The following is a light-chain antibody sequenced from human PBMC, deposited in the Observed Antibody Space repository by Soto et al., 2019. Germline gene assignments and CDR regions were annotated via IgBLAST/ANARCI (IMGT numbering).Light chain of an antibody. Sequence: QSVLTQPPSVSGAPGQRVTISCTGSSSNIGAGYDVHWYQQLPGTAPKLLIYGNTHRPSGVPDRFAGSKSGTSASLAITGVQAGDEADYYCQSYDSSLSSLVFGGGTKLTVL. J-gene: IGLJ2*01. V-gene: IGLV1-40*01. CDR3: QSYDSSLSSLV. CDR2: GNT. CDR1: SSNIGAGYD.